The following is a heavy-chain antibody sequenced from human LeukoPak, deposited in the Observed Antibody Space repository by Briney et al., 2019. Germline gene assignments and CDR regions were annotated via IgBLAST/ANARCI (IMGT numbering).Heavy chain of an antibody. CDR1: GFTFSTYA. CDR2: ISYDGSKK. D-gene: IGHD5-12*01. J-gene: IGHJ4*02. V-gene: IGHV3-30*04. Sequence: PGGSLRLSCAASGFTFSTYAMHWVRQAPGKGLEWVTIISYDGSKKYYADSVRGLFTISRDNSKNTLYLQMNSLRLEDTALYYCAGGDPYRGYDYPGVWGQGTLVTVSS. CDR3: AGGDPYRGYDYPGV.